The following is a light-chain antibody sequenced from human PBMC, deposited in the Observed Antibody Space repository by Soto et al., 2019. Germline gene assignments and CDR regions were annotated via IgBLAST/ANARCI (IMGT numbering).Light chain of an antibody. Sequence: IQMTQSPSTLSASVGDRVTITCRASQSISSYLNWYQQKPGKAPKLLIYKASTLKSGVPSRFSGSGSGTEFTLTISSLQPDDFATYYCQHDNSYSEAFGQGSKVDTK. CDR1: QSISSY. CDR3: QHDNSYSEA. J-gene: IGKJ1*01. V-gene: IGKV1-5*03. CDR2: KAS.